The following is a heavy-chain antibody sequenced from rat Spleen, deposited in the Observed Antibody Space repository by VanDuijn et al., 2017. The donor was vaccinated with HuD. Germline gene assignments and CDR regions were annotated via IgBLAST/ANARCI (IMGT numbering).Heavy chain of an antibody. J-gene: IGHJ2*01. D-gene: IGHD1-7*01. CDR3: ARGGMGRFDY. CDR1: GFSLTSYN. Sequence: QVQLKESGPGLVQPSQTLSLTCTVSGFSLTSYNVHWVRQPTGKGLEWMGIIWTGGSTDYNSALKSRLSISRDPSKSQVFLKMNSLQTEDIATYYCARGGMGRFDYWGQGVMVTVSS. CDR2: IWTGGST. V-gene: IGHV2-30*01.